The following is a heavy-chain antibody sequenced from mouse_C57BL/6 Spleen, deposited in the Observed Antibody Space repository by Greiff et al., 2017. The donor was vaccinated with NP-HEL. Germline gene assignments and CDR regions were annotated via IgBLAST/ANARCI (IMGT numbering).Heavy chain of an antibody. CDR2: INPNNGGT. V-gene: IGHV1-22*01. D-gene: IGHD1-1*01. CDR3: ARKGYAVNYFDY. J-gene: IGHJ2*01. CDR1: GYTFTDYN. Sequence: VQLQQSGPELVKPGASVKMSCKASGYTFTDYNMHWVKQSHGKSLEWIGYINPNNGGTSYNQKFKGKATLTVNKSSSTAYMELRSLTSEDSAVYYCARKGYAVNYFDYWGQGTTLTVSS.